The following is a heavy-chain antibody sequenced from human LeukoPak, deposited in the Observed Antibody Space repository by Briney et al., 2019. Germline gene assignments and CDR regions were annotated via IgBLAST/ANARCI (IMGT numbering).Heavy chain of an antibody. V-gene: IGHV1-24*01. CDR2: FDPEDGET. J-gene: IGHJ4*02. D-gene: IGHD5-18*01. Sequence: ASVKVSCKVSGYTLTELSMHWVRQAPGKGLEWMGGFDPEDGETIYAQKFQGRVTMTEDTSTDTAYMELSSLRSEDTAVYYCARGSYGSYYFDYWGQGTLVTVSS. CDR1: GYTLTELS. CDR3: ARGSYGSYYFDY.